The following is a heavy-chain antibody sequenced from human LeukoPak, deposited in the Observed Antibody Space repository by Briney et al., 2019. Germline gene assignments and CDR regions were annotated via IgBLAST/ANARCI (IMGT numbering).Heavy chain of an antibody. CDR1: GFTFDDYA. CDR2: ISGDGGST. J-gene: IGHJ4*02. D-gene: IGHD3-16*02. V-gene: IGHV3-43*02. Sequence: AGGSLRLSCEASGFTFDDYAIHWVRQAPGKGLEWVSLISGDGGSTYYADSVKGRFTISRDNSKISLYLQMNSLRTEDAALYYCAKDLYDYVWGSYRYAFDYWGQGTLVTVSS. CDR3: AKDLYDYVWGSYRYAFDY.